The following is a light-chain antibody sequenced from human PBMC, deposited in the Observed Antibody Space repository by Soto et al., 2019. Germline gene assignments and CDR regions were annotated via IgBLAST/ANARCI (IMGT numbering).Light chain of an antibody. CDR2: DNN. V-gene: IGLV1-51*01. CDR3: GTWDSSLSAGPYV. Sequence: QSALTQPPSVSAGSGQKVTICCSGGSSNIGRNYVSWYQQLPGTAPKLLIYDNNKRPSGIPDRFSGSKSGTSATLDITGLQTGDEADYYCGTWDSSLSAGPYVFGTGTKVTVL. CDR1: SSNIGRNY. J-gene: IGLJ1*01.